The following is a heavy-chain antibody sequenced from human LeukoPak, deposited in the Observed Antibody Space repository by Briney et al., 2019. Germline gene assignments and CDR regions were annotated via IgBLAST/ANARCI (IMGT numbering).Heavy chain of an antibody. V-gene: IGHV5-51*01. J-gene: IGHJ4*02. Sequence: GESLKISCKGSGYSFTDYWIGWVRQMPGKGLEWMGIIYPRDSDTRYSPSFQGQVTISADKSITTAYLQWTSLKASDSAMYYCARQSSLVAASGFDSWGQGTLVIVSS. CDR2: IYPRDSDT. CDR1: GYSFTDYW. CDR3: ARQSSLVAASGFDS. D-gene: IGHD6-13*01.